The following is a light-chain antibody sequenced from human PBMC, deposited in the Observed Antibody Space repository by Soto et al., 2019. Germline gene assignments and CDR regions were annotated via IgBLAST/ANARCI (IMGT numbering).Light chain of an antibody. CDR2: DAS. Sequence: EIVLTQSPATLSLSPGERATLSCRASQSVSSYLAWYQQKPGQAPRLLIYDASNRATGIPARFSGSGSGTDFTLTISSLEPEDFAVYYCQLPYTFGQGNKLEIK. V-gene: IGKV3-11*01. CDR1: QSVSSY. CDR3: QLPYT. J-gene: IGKJ2*01.